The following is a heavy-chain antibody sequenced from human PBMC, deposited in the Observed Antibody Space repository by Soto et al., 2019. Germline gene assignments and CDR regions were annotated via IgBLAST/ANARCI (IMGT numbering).Heavy chain of an antibody. CDR2: IYFTGST. J-gene: IGHJ5*02. CDR3: TRGPPRVQWFDP. V-gene: IGHV4-61*01. Sequence: PSLTCTVSGGAVSSGTYYWSWIRQPPGKGLEWIGHIYFTGSTNYNPSLKSRVTMSLDTSRNQFSLKLSSVTAADTAVYYCTRGPPRVQWFDPWGLGTLVTVS. CDR1: GGAVSSGTYY.